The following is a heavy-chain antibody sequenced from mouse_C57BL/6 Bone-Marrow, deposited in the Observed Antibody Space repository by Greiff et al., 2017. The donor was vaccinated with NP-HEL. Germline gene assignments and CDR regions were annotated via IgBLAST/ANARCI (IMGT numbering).Heavy chain of an antibody. Sequence: QVQLQQSGAELVRPGASVTLSCKASGYTFTDYEMHWVKQTPVHGLEWIGAIDPETGGTAYNQKFKGKAILTADKSSSTAYMELRSLTSEEYAVCYCTEYAMDYWGQGTSVTVSS. CDR1: GYTFTDYE. CDR2: IDPETGGT. CDR3: TEYAMDY. V-gene: IGHV1-15*01. J-gene: IGHJ4*01.